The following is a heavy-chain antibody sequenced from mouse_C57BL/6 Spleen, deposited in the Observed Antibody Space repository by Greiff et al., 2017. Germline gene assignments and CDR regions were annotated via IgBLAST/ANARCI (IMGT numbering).Heavy chain of an antibody. V-gene: IGHV7-3*01. CDR3: ARYNYDYEGFAY. D-gene: IGHD2-4*01. CDR2: IRNKANGYTT. Sequence: DVKLVESGGGLVQPGGSLSLSCAASGFTFTDYYMSWVRQPPGKALEWLGFIRNKANGYTTEYSASVKGRFTISRDNSHSILYLQMNALRAEDSATYYCARYNYDYEGFAYWGQGTLVTVSA. J-gene: IGHJ3*01. CDR1: GFTFTDYY.